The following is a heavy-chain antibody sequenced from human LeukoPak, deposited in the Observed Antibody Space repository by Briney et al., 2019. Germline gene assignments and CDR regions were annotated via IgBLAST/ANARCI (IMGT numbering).Heavy chain of an antibody. Sequence: ASVKVSCKVSGYTLTELSMHWVRQAPGKGLEWMGGFDPEDGETIYAQKFQGRVTMTEDTSTDTAYMELNSLRSEDTAVYYCAKDREYYGWGTSWFDPWGQGTLVTVSS. CDR2: FDPEDGET. V-gene: IGHV1-24*01. D-gene: IGHD3-10*01. CDR3: AKDREYYGWGTSWFDP. J-gene: IGHJ5*02. CDR1: GYTLTELS.